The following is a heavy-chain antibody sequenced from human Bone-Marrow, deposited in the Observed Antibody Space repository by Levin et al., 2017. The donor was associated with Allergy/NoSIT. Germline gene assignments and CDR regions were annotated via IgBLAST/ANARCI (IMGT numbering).Heavy chain of an antibody. CDR2: ISYDGSNK. D-gene: IGHD3-16*01. CDR1: GFTISSYG. V-gene: IGHV3-30*18. Sequence: GGSLRLSCAASGFTISSYGMHWVRQAPGKGLEWVTFISYDGSNKYYADSVKGRITVSRDNSQNTLYLQMNSLRGEDTAVYYCAKDRQLRIPGAYNYYNFYMDVWGKGTTVTVSS. J-gene: IGHJ6*03. CDR3: AKDRQLRIPGAYNYYNFYMDV.